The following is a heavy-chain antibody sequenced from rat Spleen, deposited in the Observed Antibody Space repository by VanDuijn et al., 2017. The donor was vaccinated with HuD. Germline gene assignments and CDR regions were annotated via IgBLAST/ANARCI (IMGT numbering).Heavy chain of an antibody. CDR1: GFTFSDYN. Sequence: EVQLVESGGGLVQPGRSLKLSCAASGFTFSDYNMAWVRQAPTKGLEWVATISYDGISTYYPDSVKGRFTISRDNAKSTLYLQMDSLRSEDTASYYCARHGGSSGYYFDYWGQGVMVTVSS. CDR2: ISYDGIST. D-gene: IGHD4-1*01. J-gene: IGHJ2*01. V-gene: IGHV5-7*01. CDR3: ARHGGSSGYYFDY.